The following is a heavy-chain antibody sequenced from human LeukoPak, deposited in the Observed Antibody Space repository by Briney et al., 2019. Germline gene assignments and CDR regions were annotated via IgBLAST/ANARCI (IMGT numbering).Heavy chain of an antibody. CDR2: IKEDGSEK. CDR1: GFTFSNYW. CDR3: ARQGDDY. Sequence: GGSLRLSCVASGFTFSNYWMSWVRQAPGKGLECVANIKEDGSEKYHVDSVKGRFTISRDNAKNSLYLQMNSLRAEDTAVYYCARQGDDYWGHGTLVTVSS. D-gene: IGHD3-16*01. V-gene: IGHV3-7*01. J-gene: IGHJ4*01.